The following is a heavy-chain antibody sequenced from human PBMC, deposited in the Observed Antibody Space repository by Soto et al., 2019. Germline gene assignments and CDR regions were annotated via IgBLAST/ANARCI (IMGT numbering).Heavy chain of an antibody. CDR2: IYYGGST. CDR3: ARHCSTVDEPFDY. D-gene: IGHD4-17*01. Sequence: PSETLSLTCTVSGGSISSSSYYWGWIRQPPGKGLEWIGSIYYGGSTYYNPSLKSRVTISVDTSKNQFSLKLSSVTAADTAVYYCARHCSTVDEPFDYWGQGTLVTVSS. CDR1: GGSISSSSYY. V-gene: IGHV4-39*01. J-gene: IGHJ4*02.